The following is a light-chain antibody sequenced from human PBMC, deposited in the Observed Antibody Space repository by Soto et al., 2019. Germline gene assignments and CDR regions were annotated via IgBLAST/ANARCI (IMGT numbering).Light chain of an antibody. Sequence: EIVLTQSPATLSSFPGDRVTLSCRASQYINTRLAWYQHRPGQAPRLLIYQTSIRAAGIPARFSASGSGTDFTLTISRLEPEDFAVYYCQQYGSSPPITFGGGTKVDIK. CDR3: QQYGSSPPIT. CDR1: QYINTR. J-gene: IGKJ4*01. V-gene: IGKV3-20*01. CDR2: QTS.